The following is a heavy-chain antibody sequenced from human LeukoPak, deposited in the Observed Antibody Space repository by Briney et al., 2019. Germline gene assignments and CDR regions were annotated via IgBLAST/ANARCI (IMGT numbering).Heavy chain of an antibody. CDR2: INSDGSST. V-gene: IGHV3-74*01. J-gene: IGHJ6*02. CDR3: ARDPDYDFWSGYYIYYYYGMDV. D-gene: IGHD3-3*01. Sequence: GGSLRLSCAASEFTFSSYWMHWVRQAPGKGLVWVSRINSDGSSTSYADSVKGRFTISRDNAKNTLYLQMNSLRAEDTAVYYCARDPDYDFWSGYYIYYYYGMDVWGQGTTVTVSS. CDR1: EFTFSSYW.